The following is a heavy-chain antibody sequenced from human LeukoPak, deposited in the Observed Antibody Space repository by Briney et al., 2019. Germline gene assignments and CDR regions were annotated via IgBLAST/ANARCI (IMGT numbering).Heavy chain of an antibody. V-gene: IGHV3-7*01. Sequence: PGGSLRLSCAASGFTFSTHWMSWFRQAPGKGLEWLGNIKEDGSEKYYLDSVRGRFTISRDNAKNSLYLQMNSLRGEDSALYYCARDYVWGSHEPDYWGQGTLVTVSS. CDR1: GFTFSTHW. CDR3: ARDYVWGSHEPDY. CDR2: IKEDGSEK. J-gene: IGHJ4*02. D-gene: IGHD3-16*01.